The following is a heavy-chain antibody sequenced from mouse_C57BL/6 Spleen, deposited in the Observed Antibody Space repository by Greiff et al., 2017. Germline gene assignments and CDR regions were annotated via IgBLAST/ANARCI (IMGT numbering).Heavy chain of an antibody. CDR2: IYPGDGDT. V-gene: IGHV1-82*01. CDR3: ARWGTTVVASPY. Sequence: VQLQQSGPELVKPGASVKISCKASGYAFSSSWMNWVKQRPGKGLEWIGRIYPGDGDTNYNGKFKGKATLTADKSSSPAYMQLSSLTSEDSAVYFCARWGTTVVASPYWGQGTTLTVSS. CDR1: GYAFSSSW. D-gene: IGHD1-1*01. J-gene: IGHJ2*01.